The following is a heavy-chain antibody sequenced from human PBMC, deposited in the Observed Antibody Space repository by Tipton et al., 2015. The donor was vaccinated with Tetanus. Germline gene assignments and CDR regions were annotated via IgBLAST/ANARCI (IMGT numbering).Heavy chain of an antibody. Sequence: TLSLTCTVSGGSISSYYWSWIRQPPGKGLEWIGYIYYSGSTNYNPSLKSRVTISVDTSKNQFSLKLSSVTAADTAVYYCARESPSGYLPGAFDYWGQGTLVTVSS. D-gene: IGHD1-1*01. CDR3: ARESPSGYLPGAFDY. J-gene: IGHJ4*02. V-gene: IGHV4-59*01. CDR1: GGSISSYY. CDR2: IYYSGST.